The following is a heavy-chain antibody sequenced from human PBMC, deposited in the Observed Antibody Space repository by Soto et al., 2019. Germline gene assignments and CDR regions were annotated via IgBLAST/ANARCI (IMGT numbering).Heavy chain of an antibody. CDR2: TRNKANSYTT. J-gene: IGHJ3*02. CDR3: ARDNHDAFDI. V-gene: IGHV3-72*01. Sequence: EVQLVESGGGLVQPGGSLRLSCAASGFTFSDHYMDWVRQAPGKGLEWVGRTRNKANSYTTEYAASVKGRFTISRDDSKNSLYLQMNSLKTEDTAVYYCARDNHDAFDIWGQGTMVTVSS. CDR1: GFTFSDHY.